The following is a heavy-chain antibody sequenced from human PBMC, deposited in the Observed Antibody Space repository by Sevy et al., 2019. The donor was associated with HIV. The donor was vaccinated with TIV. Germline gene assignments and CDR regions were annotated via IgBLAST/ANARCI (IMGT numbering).Heavy chain of an antibody. J-gene: IGHJ3*02. CDR2: ISYDGSNK. V-gene: IGHV3-30-3*01. CDR3: ALVVAEKYDAFDI. Sequence: GGSLRLSCAASGFTFSSYAMHWVRQAPGKGLEWVAVISYDGSNKYYADSVKGRFTISRDNSKNTLYLQMNSLRAEDTAVYYCALVVAEKYDAFDIWGQGTMVIVSS. CDR1: GFTFSSYA. D-gene: IGHD2-15*01.